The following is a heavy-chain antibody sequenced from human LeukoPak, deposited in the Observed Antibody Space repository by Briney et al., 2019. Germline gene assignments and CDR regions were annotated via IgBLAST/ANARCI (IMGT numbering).Heavy chain of an antibody. CDR3: AKGGYYDSSGYYAFDI. D-gene: IGHD3-22*01. CDR1: GFTFDDYA. CDR2: ISWNSGSI. V-gene: IGHV3-9*01. J-gene: IGHJ3*02. Sequence: GRSLRLSCAASGFTFDDYAMHWVRQAPGKGLEWVSGISWNSGSIGYADSVKGRFTISRDNAKNSLYLQMNSLRAEDTALYYCAKGGYYDSSGYYAFDIWGQGTMVTVSS.